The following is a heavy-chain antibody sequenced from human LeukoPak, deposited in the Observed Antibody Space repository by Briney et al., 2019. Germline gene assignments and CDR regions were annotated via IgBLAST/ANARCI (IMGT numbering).Heavy chain of an antibody. J-gene: IGHJ6*02. Sequence: GGSLRLSCAASGFSVINKYVTWVRQAPGKGLEWVSVIYIGDRADYSDSVKGRFTLSRDNFKSTVYLQMNNLRAEDSAVYYCVTDRDPHYGMHVWGQGTTVTVSS. CDR1: GFSVINKY. CDR2: IYIGDRA. CDR3: VTDRDPHYGMHV. V-gene: IGHV3-53*01.